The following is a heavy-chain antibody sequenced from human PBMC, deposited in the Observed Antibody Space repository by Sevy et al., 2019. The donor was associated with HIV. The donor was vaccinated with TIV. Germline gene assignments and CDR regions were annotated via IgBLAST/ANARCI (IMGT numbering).Heavy chain of an antibody. Sequence: GGSLRLSCAGSGFSFKNVWMTWVRQTPGKGLEWVGHAKGKSDGGSIDYGSPVNGRFTISREDSKDMLYLQMSSLKTEDTGVYYCATVLGAGAAGAFEIWGQGTMVTVSS. D-gene: IGHD1-26*01. CDR2: AKGKSDGGSI. J-gene: IGHJ3*02. V-gene: IGHV3-15*01. CDR1: GFSFKNVW. CDR3: ATVLGAGAAGAFEI.